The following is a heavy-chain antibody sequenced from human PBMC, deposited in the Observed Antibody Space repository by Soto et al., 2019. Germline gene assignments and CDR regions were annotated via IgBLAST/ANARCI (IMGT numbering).Heavy chain of an antibody. V-gene: IGHV2-26*01. Sequence: SGPTLVNPTDTLTLTCSVSGFSLTDTRMGVSWSRQAPGKALEWLAHIISNDDKSYSTSLKSRLTISKDTSKSQVVLRMTNMEPVDTGRYYCARALFYADSDGYYFEFDYWGPGTLVTVSS. CDR3: ARALFYADSDGYYFEFDY. D-gene: IGHD3-22*01. CDR2: IISNDDK. CDR1: GFSLTDTRMG. J-gene: IGHJ4*02.